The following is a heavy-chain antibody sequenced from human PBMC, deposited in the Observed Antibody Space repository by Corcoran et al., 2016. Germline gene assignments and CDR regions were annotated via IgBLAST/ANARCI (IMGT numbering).Heavy chain of an antibody. CDR2: IIPIFGTA. Sequence: QVQLVQSGAEVKKPGSSVKVSCKASGGTFSSYAISWVRQAPGQGLEWMGGIIPIFGTANYAQKFQGRVTITADESTSSAYMELSSLRSEDPAVYYCARDAQFNYGLADDAFDIWGQGTMVTVSS. V-gene: IGHV1-69*01. D-gene: IGHD3-16*01. CDR3: ARDAQFNYGLADDAFDI. J-gene: IGHJ3*02. CDR1: GGTFSSYA.